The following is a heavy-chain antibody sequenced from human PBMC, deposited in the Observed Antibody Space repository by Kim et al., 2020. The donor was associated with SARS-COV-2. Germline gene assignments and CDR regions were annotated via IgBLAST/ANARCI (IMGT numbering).Heavy chain of an antibody. J-gene: IGHJ6*02. CDR3: ASGYYDFWSGYYPNPYGMDV. V-gene: IGHV3-64*01. CDR2: ISSNGGST. Sequence: GGSLRLSCAASGFTFSSYAMHWVRQAPGKGLEYVSAISSNGGSTYYANSVKGRFTISRDNSKNTLYLQMGSLRAEDMAVYYCASGYYDFWSGYYPNPYGMDVWGQGTTVTVSS. D-gene: IGHD3-3*01. CDR1: GFTFSSYA.